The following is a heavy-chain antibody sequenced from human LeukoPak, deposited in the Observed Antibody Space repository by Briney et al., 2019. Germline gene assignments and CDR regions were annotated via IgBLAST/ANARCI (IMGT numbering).Heavy chain of an antibody. CDR3: ARGTFRYFDGFDY. CDR2: ISSSSSYI. CDR1: GFTFSSYS. V-gene: IGHV3-21*04. Sequence: GGSLRLSCAASGFTFSSYSMNWVRQAPGKGLEWVSSISSSSSYIYYADSVKGRFTISRDNAKNSLYLQMNSLRAEDTAVYYCARGTFRYFDGFDYWGQGTLVTVSS. D-gene: IGHD3-9*01. J-gene: IGHJ4*02.